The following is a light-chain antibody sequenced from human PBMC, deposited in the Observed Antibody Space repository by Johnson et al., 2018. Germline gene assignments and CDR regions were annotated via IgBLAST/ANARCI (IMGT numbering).Light chain of an antibody. CDR1: SSNIGNNY. Sequence: QSVLTQPPSVSAAPGQKVTISCSGSSSNIGNNYVSWYQQLPGTAPKLLIYENNKRPSGIPDRFSGSKSGTSATLGITGPQTGDEADYYCGTWDSSLSAGNVFGTGSKFTVL. CDR2: ENN. J-gene: IGLJ1*01. CDR3: GTWDSSLSAGNV. V-gene: IGLV1-51*02.